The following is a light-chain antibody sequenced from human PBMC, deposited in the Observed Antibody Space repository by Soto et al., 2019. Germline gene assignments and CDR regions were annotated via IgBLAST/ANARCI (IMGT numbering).Light chain of an antibody. CDR2: TTN. J-gene: IGLJ3*02. V-gene: IGLV7-43*01. Sequence: QAVVTQEPSLTVSPGGTVTLTCASSTGAVTSGNYPSWFQQKPGQTPRTLIYTTNSRHSWTPARFSGSLLGGKAALTLSGVQPKDEAEYYCLLYYGGAQLVFGGGTKLTVL. CDR1: TGAVTSGNY. CDR3: LLYYGGAQLV.